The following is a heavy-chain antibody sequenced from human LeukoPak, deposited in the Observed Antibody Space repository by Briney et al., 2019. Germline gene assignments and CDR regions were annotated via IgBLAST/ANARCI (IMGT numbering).Heavy chain of an antibody. Sequence: PSETLSLTCTVSGGSISSYYWSWVRQPPGKGLEWMGYIYYSGSTNYNPSLKSRVTISVDTSKNQFSLKLSSVTAADTAVYYCARGNDYSNNFDYWGQGTLVTVSS. J-gene: IGHJ4*02. CDR3: ARGNDYSNNFDY. CDR2: IYYSGST. D-gene: IGHD4-11*01. V-gene: IGHV4-59*01. CDR1: GGSISSYY.